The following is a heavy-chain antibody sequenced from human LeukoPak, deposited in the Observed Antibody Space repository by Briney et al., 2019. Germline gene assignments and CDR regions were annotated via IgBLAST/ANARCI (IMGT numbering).Heavy chain of an antibody. CDR3: AKLERPDYYYYYYMDV. D-gene: IGHD1-1*01. Sequence: GGSLRLSCAASGFTVSSNYMSWVRQAPGKGLEWVSVISGSGGSTYYADSVKGRFTISRDNSKNTLYLQMNSLRAEDTAVYYCAKLERPDYYYYYYMDVWGKGTTVTVSS. CDR2: ISGSGGST. V-gene: IGHV3-23*01. J-gene: IGHJ6*03. CDR1: GFTVSSNY.